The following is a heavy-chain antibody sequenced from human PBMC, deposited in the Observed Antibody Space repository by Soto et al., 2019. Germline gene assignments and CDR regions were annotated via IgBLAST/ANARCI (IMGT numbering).Heavy chain of an antibody. CDR3: ARVTATGDLRLDY. CDR1: GGSISSSF. Sequence: QVHLQESGPGQVKPSETLSLTCSVSGGSISSSFWSWVRQPPGKGLEWLGHIDYSGRTNYNPSLKSRVTISLDTSKNQFFLRLNSVTAADTAVYYCARVTATGDLRLDYWGQGTLVTVSS. CDR2: IDYSGRT. D-gene: IGHD6-13*01. J-gene: IGHJ4*02. V-gene: IGHV4-59*01.